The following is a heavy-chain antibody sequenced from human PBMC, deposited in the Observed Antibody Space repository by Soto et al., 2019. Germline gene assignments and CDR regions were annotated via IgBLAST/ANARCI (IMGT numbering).Heavy chain of an antibody. CDR1: GFTFSNYA. D-gene: IGHD6-13*01. Sequence: EVQLLESGGGLVQPGGSLRLSCAASGFTFSNYAMNWVRQAPGKGLEWVSAISGSGDSTYYTDSVKGRFTISRDNSKNTLYLQMNSLRAEDTAVYYCARRSSSWYFDYWGQGPLVTVSS. CDR3: ARRSSSWYFDY. CDR2: ISGSGDST. J-gene: IGHJ4*02. V-gene: IGHV3-23*01.